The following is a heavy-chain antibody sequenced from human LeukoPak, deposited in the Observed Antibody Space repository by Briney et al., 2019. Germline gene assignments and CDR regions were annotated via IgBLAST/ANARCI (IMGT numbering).Heavy chain of an antibody. Sequence: SQTLSLTCTVSGDSISSGRYYWPWLRQPAGKALEWIGRIHTSGDTNYSPSLKSRVTISRDTSKNQFSLRLTSVAAADTAVYYCVRDWNGGYFDYWGQGTLVSVSS. J-gene: IGHJ4*02. V-gene: IGHV4-61*02. CDR1: GDSISSGRYY. CDR3: VRDWNGGYFDY. CDR2: IHTSGDT. D-gene: IGHD1-1*01.